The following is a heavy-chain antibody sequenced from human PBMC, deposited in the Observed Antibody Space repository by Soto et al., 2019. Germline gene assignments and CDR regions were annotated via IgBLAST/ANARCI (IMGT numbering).Heavy chain of an antibody. CDR3: ALGHKYCAEGPNWLDP. V-gene: IGHV4-30-4*01. J-gene: IGHJ5*01. D-gene: IGHD2-21*01. Sequence: SETLSLTCTVSGGSISSGDYYWSWIRQPPGKGLEWIGYIYYSGSTYYNPSLKSRVTISVDTSKNQFSLKLSSVTAADTAVYYWALGHKYCAEGPNWLDPTAQRAVVTVS. CDR1: GGSISSGDYY. CDR2: IYYSGST.